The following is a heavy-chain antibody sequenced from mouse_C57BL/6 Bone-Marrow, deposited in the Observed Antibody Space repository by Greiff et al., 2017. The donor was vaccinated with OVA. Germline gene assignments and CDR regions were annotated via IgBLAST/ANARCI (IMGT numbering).Heavy chain of an antibody. D-gene: IGHD1-1*01. V-gene: IGHV5-12*01. CDR2: ISNGGGST. J-gene: IGHJ1*03. CDR1: GFTFSDYY. Sequence: EVKVVESGGGLVQPGGSLKLSCAASGFTFSDYYMYWVRQTPEKRLEWVAYISNGGGSTYYPDTVKGRFTISRDNAKNTLYLQMSRLKSEDTAMYYCARQRYRGYFDVWGTGTTVTVSS. CDR3: ARQRYRGYFDV.